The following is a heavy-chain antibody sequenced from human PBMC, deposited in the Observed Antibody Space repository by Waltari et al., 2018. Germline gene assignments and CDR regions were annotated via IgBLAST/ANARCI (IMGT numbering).Heavy chain of an antibody. V-gene: IGHV3-43*02. D-gene: IGHD6-19*01. Sequence: EVDLVESGGGVVQPGGSLRLSWSASGFPFADNAMHWVRQFSGKGLEWVSLISGDALTTAYADSLAGRFTISRDNDRNLLYLQLDSLKPEDTARYYCVKAGSGWYRADHWGPGTLVTVS. J-gene: IGHJ4*02. CDR3: VKAGSGWYRADH. CDR1: GFPFADNA. CDR2: ISGDALTT.